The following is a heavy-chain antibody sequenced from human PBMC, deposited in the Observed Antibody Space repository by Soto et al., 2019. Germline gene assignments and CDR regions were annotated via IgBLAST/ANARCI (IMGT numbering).Heavy chain of an antibody. CDR2: INPNSGGT. CDR3: ARDRCSSTSCRTPHYYYGMDV. V-gene: IGHV1-2*04. CDR1: GYTFTGYY. D-gene: IGHD2-2*01. J-gene: IGHJ6*02. Sequence: GASVKVSCKASGYTFTGYYMHWVRQAPGQGLEWMGWINPNSGGTNYAQKFQGWVTMTRDTSISTAYMELSRLRSDDTAVYYCARDRCSSTSCRTPHYYYGMDVWGQGTTVTVSS.